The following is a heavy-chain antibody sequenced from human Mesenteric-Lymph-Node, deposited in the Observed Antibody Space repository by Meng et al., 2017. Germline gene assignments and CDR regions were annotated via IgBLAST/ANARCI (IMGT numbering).Heavy chain of an antibody. CDR3: AKAYYDFWSGYYPLDY. CDR2: ISGSGGST. Sequence: GESLKISCSASGITFNSYEMNWVRQAPGKGLEWVSAISGSGGSTYYADSVKGRFTISRDNSKNTLYLQMNSLRAEDTALYYCAKAYYDFWSGYYPLDYWGQGTLVTVSS. J-gene: IGHJ4*02. V-gene: IGHV3-23*01. CDR1: GITFNSYE. D-gene: IGHD3-3*01.